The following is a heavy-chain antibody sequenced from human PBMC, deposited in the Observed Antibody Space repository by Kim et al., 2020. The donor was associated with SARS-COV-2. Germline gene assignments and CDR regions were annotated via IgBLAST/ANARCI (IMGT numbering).Heavy chain of an antibody. Sequence: GGSLRLSCAASGFTFGSYWMSWVRQAPGKGLXXVAXXXQDGNGIYYVDSVKGRXXXSRXXXKNXXXLXXXSLXXXDTXXXYXXXEAXXXDYXXXY. CDR2: XXQDGNGI. J-gene: IGHJ4*01. V-gene: IGHV3-7*01. D-gene: IGHD3-10*01. CDR3: XXEAXXXDYXXXY. CDR1: GFTFGSYW.